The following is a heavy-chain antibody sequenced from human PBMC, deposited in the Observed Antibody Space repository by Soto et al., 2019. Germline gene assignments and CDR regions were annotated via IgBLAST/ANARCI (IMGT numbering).Heavy chain of an antibody. V-gene: IGHV3-74*01. CDR2: INSDGSST. CDR1: GFTFSSYW. D-gene: IGHD4-17*01. CDR3: ARTPTVIRYYYHYYRDV. J-gene: IGHJ6*03. Sequence: EVQLVESGGGLVQPVGSLRLSCAASGFTFSSYWMHWVRQAPGKGLVWVSRINSDGSSTSYADSVKGRFTISRDNAKNTLYLQMNSQRAEDTAVYYCARTPTVIRYYYHYYRDVWGKGTTVTVSS.